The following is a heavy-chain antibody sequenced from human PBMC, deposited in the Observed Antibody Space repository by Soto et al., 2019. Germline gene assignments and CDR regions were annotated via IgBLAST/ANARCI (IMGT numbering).Heavy chain of an antibody. CDR2: ISAYNANT. V-gene: IGHV1-18*01. CDR1: VYTFTTYG. Sequence: QVHLVQSGAEVKKPGASVKVSCKASVYTFTTYGIAWVRQAPGQGLEWMGWISAYNANTDYAQRLQGRVTITTDTSTSTANMELRSLRSDDTAVYYCARVRYLDYWGQGTLVTVSS. CDR3: ARVRYLDY. J-gene: IGHJ4*02.